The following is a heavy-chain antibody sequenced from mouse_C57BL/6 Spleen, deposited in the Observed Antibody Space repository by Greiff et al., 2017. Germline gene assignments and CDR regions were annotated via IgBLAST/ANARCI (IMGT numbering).Heavy chain of an antibody. CDR2: IYPGDGDT. Sequence: QVQLQQSGPELVKPGASVKISCKASGYAFSSSWMNWVKQRPGKGLEWIGRIYPGDGDTNYNGKFKGKATLTADKSSSTAYMQLSSLTSEDSAVYLCARSPYYYGSSFDYWGQGTTLTVSS. V-gene: IGHV1-82*01. J-gene: IGHJ2*01. D-gene: IGHD1-1*01. CDR1: GYAFSSSW. CDR3: ARSPYYYGSSFDY.